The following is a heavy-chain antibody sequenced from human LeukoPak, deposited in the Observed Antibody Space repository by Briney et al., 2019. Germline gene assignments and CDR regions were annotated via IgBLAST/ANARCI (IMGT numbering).Heavy chain of an antibody. CDR1: GFTFDDYA. D-gene: IGHD3-3*01. J-gene: IGHJ4*02. CDR2: ISWNSGSI. Sequence: PGGSLRLPCAASGFTFDDYAMHWVRQAPGKGLEWVSGISWNSGSIGYADSVKGRFTISRDNAKNSLYLQMNSLRAEDTALYYCAKNTNYDFWSGYHFDYWGQGTLVTVSS. V-gene: IGHV3-9*01. CDR3: AKNTNYDFWSGYHFDY.